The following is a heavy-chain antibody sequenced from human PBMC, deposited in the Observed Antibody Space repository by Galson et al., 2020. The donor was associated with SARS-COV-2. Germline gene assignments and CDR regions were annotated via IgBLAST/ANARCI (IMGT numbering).Heavy chain of an antibody. CDR1: GFTFSSYA. J-gene: IGHJ4*02. Sequence: GGSLRLSCAASGFTFSSYAMHWVRQAPGKGLEWVAVISYDGSNKYYADSVKGRFTISRDNSKNTLYLQMTSLRPEDTAVYYCARDSDRYFDYWGQGTLVTVSS. CDR3: ARDSDRYFDY. CDR2: ISYDGSNK. V-gene: IGHV3-30*01. D-gene: IGHD3-9*01.